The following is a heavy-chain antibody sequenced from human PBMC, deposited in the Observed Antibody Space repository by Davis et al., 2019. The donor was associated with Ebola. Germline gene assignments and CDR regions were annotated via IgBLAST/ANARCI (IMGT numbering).Heavy chain of an antibody. CDR2: INHSGST. J-gene: IGHJ4*02. V-gene: IGHV4-34*01. CDR3: ARWDIVVVPAAIFFDY. CDR1: GGSFSGYY. D-gene: IGHD2-2*02. Sequence: SETLSLTCAVYGGSFSGYYWSWIRQPPGKGLEWIGEINHSGSTNYNPSLKSRVTISVDTSKNQFSLKLSSVTAADTAVYYCARWDIVVVPAAIFFDYWGQGTLVTVSS.